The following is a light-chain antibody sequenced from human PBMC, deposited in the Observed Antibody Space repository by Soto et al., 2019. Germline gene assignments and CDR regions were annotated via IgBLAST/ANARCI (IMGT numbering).Light chain of an antibody. V-gene: IGKV1-5*01. CDR1: QSINNW. J-gene: IGKJ1*01. CDR2: DAS. Sequence: DIQMTQSPSTLSASIGDRVTITCRASQSINNWLAWYQQKPGKAPKLLIYDASSLETGVPSRFSGSGSGTEFTLTISSLQPDDFATYYCQHYNSYGTFGQGTKVDIK. CDR3: QHYNSYGT.